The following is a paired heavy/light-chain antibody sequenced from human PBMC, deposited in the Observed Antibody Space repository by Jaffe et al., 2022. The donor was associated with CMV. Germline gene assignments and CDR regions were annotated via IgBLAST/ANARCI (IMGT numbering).Heavy chain of an antibody. V-gene: IGHV4-39*01. Sequence: QLLLQESGPGLVTPSETLSLTCTVSGASITDNIYFWGWIRQSPGKGLEWLGSVYYNGNTYYNPSLRSRVTIFVDTSARQFSLRLTSVTAEDTAVYYCARHVGRSDADGELRWGPKPRPASPQINRFDPWGQGIQVTVSS. D-gene: IGHD1-26*01. CDR2: VYYNGNT. J-gene: IGHJ5*02. CDR1: GASITDNIYF. CDR3: ARHVGRSDADGELRWGPKPRPASPQINRFDP.
Light chain of an antibody. Sequence: QSVLTQPPSMSATPGQHVSISCSGTRSNIGSNSVSWYQHLPGSAPKLLIYENYLRPSGIPGRFSGSRSGTSATLGITGLQAGDEADYYCATWDSSLGAVVFGGGTKLTVL. CDR3: ATWDSSLGAVV. CDR1: RSNIGSNS. V-gene: IGLV1-51*02. CDR2: ENY. J-gene: IGLJ2*01.